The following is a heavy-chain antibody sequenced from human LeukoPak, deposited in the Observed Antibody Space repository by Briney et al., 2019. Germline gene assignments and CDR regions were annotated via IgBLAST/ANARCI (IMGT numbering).Heavy chain of an antibody. CDR2: INPSGGST. CDR3: ARDWGYSSSLGFDY. D-gene: IGHD6-13*01. J-gene: IGHJ4*02. CDR1: GYTFTSYY. Sequence: ASVKVSCKASGYTFTSYYMHWVRQAPGQGLECGEIINPSGGSTTSAQKCQGRVTMTRDTSTSTVYMALSSLRSEDTAVYYCARDWGYSSSLGFDYWGQGTLVTVSS. V-gene: IGHV1-46*03.